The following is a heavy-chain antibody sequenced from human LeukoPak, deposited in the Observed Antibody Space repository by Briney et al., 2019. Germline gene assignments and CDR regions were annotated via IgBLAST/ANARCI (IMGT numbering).Heavy chain of an antibody. D-gene: IGHD2-2*01. Sequence: SETLSLTCAVSGGSLRGYYGNWIRQPPGKGLEWIGYVNAVGSTKYNPSLSSRLTISVDKSKNQFSLKLNSVTAADSAVYFCARRVPAASGGGFDYWGQGTLVAVSS. CDR2: VNAVGST. CDR1: GGSLRGYY. J-gene: IGHJ4*02. V-gene: IGHV4-4*08. CDR3: ARRVPAASGGGFDY.